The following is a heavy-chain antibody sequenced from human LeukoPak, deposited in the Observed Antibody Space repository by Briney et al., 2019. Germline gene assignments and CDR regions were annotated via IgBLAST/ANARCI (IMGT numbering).Heavy chain of an antibody. V-gene: IGHV4-61*02. CDR3: ARTGRYYDSSGYYCSNDY. CDR2: IYTSGST. D-gene: IGHD3-22*01. J-gene: IGHJ4*02. Sequence: PSQTLSLTCTVSGGSISSGSYYWSWIRQPAGKGLEWIGRIYTSGSTNYNPSLKSRVTISVDTSKNQFSLKLSSVTAADTAVYYCARTGRYYDSSGYYCSNDYWGQGTLVTVSS. CDR1: GGSISSGSYY.